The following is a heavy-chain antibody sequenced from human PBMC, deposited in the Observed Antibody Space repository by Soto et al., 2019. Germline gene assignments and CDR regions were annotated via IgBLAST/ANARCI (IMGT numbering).Heavy chain of an antibody. CDR2: LIPIFGTA. Sequence: SVTVSCNASGGTFSSYAISWVRQAPGQGLEWMGGLIPIFGTANYAQKFQGRVTITADKSTSTANMELSSLKSEDTAVYYCAREDCSSTSCFRGFYDYYGMDVWGQGTTVTVSS. CDR1: GGTFSSYA. V-gene: IGHV1-69*06. J-gene: IGHJ6*02. CDR3: AREDCSSTSCFRGFYDYYGMDV. D-gene: IGHD2-2*01.